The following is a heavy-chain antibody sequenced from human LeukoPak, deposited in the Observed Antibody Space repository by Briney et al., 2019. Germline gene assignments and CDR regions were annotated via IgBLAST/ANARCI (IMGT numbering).Heavy chain of an antibody. CDR2: IYTSGST. D-gene: IGHD1-26*01. CDR1: GGSISSYY. J-gene: IGHJ4*02. Sequence: SETLSLTCTVSGGSISSYYWSWIQQPAGKGLEWIGRIYTSGSTNYNPSLKSRVTISLDTSKNQFSLKLSSVTAADTAVYYCARFGELLNIDYWGQGTLVTVSS. CDR3: ARFGELLNIDY. V-gene: IGHV4-4*07.